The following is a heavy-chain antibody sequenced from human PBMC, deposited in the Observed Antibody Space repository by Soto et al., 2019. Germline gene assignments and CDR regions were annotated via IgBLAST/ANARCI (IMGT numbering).Heavy chain of an antibody. Sequence: QVQLQESGPGLVKPSQTLSLTCTVSGGSISSGGYYWSWIRQHPGKGLEWIGYIYYSGSTYYNPSLKSRVTISEDTSKNQFSLKLSSVTAADTAVYYCARDRVTTVTTRLFDYWGQGTLVTVSS. CDR1: GGSISSGGYY. D-gene: IGHD4-17*01. J-gene: IGHJ4*02. CDR3: ARDRVTTVTTRLFDY. V-gene: IGHV4-31*03. CDR2: IYYSGST.